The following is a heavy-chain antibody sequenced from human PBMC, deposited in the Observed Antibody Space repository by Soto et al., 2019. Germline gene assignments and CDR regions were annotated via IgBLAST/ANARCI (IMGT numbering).Heavy chain of an antibody. D-gene: IGHD1-26*01. V-gene: IGHV1-18*04. J-gene: IGHJ4*02. Sequence: GASVKVSCKASGYTFTSYGISWVRQAPGQGLEWMGWISAYNGNTNYAQKLQGRVTMTTDTSTSTAYMELRSLRSDDTAAYYCARDTPRAAYSGSYYDYWGQGTLVTVSS. CDR3: ARDTPRAAYSGSYYDY. CDR2: ISAYNGNT. CDR1: GYTFTSYG.